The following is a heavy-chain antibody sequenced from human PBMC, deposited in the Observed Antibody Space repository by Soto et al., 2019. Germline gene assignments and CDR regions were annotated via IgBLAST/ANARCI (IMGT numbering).Heavy chain of an antibody. V-gene: IGHV3-33*01. CDR3: ARDDEYSGNGMDV. J-gene: IGHJ6*02. CDR1: GFTFGNYA. CDR2: ILNDGSNR. Sequence: QVQLVESGEDLVKPGRPLGFSFAACGFTFGNYAIHWSRQPPGKGLEWVAVILNDGSNRSLADSVKDRFTISRDNSKNTLYLQMNSLRAEDTAVYYCARDDEYSGNGMDVWGQWTTVTVS. D-gene: IGHD3-10*01.